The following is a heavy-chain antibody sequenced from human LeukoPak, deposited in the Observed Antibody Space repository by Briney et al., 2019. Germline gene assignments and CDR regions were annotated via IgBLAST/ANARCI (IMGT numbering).Heavy chain of an antibody. J-gene: IGHJ4*02. Sequence: SSETLSLTCAVYGGSFSGYYWSWIRQPPGKGLEWIGEINHSGSTNYNPSLKSRVTISVDTSKNQFSLKLSSVTAADTAVYYCASSHPRWPPRGRTYDYWGQGTLVTVSS. V-gene: IGHV4-34*01. CDR3: ASSHPRWPPRGRTYDY. CDR1: GGSFSGYY. D-gene: IGHD1-14*01. CDR2: INHSGST.